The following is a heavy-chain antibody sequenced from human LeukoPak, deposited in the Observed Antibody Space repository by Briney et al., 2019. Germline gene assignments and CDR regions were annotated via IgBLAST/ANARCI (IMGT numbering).Heavy chain of an antibody. CDR3: AKCSTSAYTTGWCNWIDP. V-gene: IGHV3-23*01. Sequence: GGSLRLSCVASGFTLTSGAMNWVHQAPGKGLEWVSATVSRGTTQYADSVKGRFTVSRDTSKNTLYLQMNSLRADDTAVYYCAKCSTSAYTTGWCNWIDPWGQGTLVTVSS. D-gene: IGHD6-19*01. CDR2: TVSRGTT. CDR1: GFTLTSGA. J-gene: IGHJ5*02.